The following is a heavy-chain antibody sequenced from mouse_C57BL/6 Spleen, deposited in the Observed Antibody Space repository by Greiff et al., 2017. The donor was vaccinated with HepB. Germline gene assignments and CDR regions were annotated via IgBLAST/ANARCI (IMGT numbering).Heavy chain of an antibody. CDR1: GFTFTDYF. CDR3: ARYSGWGYAMDY. CDR2: IRNKANGYTT. Sequence: EVKLVESGGGLVQPGGSLSLSCAASGFTFTDYFMSWVRQPPGKALEWLGFIRNKANGYTTEYSASVKGRFTISRDNSQSILYLQMNALRAEDSATYYCARYSGWGYAMDYWGQGTSVTVSS. V-gene: IGHV7-3*01. D-gene: IGHD2-3*01. J-gene: IGHJ4*01.